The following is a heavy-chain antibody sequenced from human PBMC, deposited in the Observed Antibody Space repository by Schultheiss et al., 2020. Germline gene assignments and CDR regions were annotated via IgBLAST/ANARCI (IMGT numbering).Heavy chain of an antibody. D-gene: IGHD2-15*01. CDR2: IIPIFGTA. J-gene: IGHJ3*02. CDR3: ARERSRPGDCSGGSCYSIGAFHI. V-gene: IGHV1-69*13. CDR1: GGTFSSYA. Sequence: SVKVSCKASGGTFSSYAISWVRQAPGQGLEWMGGIIPIFGTANYAQKFQGRVTITADESTSTAYMELSSLRSEDTAVYYCARERSRPGDCSGGSCYSIGAFHIWGQVTMVKVSS.